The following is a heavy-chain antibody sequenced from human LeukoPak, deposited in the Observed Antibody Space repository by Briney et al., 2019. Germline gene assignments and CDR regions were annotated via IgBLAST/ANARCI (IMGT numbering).Heavy chain of an antibody. D-gene: IGHD2-2*01. Sequence: SVKVSCKASGGTFSSYAISWVRQAPGQGLEWMGRIIPILGIANYAQKFQGRVTVTADKSTSTAYMELSSLRSEDTAVYYCARGYCSSTSCADNDYWGQGTLVTVSS. V-gene: IGHV1-69*04. CDR2: IIPILGIA. CDR3: ARGYCSSTSCADNDY. J-gene: IGHJ4*02. CDR1: GGTFSSYA.